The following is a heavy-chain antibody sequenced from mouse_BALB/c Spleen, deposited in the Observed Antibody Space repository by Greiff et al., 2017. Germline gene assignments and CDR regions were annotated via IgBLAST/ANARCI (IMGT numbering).Heavy chain of an antibody. CDR3: ARYYRYDRGYAMDY. CDR2: ISSGSSTI. CDR1: GFTFSSFG. J-gene: IGHJ4*01. D-gene: IGHD2-14*01. Sequence: EVKLVESGGDLVKPGGSLKLSCAASGFTFSSFGMHWVRQAPEKGLEWVAYISSGSSTIYYADTVKGRFTISRDNPKNTLFLQMTSLRSEDTAMYYCARYYRYDRGYAMDYWGQGTSVTVSS. V-gene: IGHV5-17*02.